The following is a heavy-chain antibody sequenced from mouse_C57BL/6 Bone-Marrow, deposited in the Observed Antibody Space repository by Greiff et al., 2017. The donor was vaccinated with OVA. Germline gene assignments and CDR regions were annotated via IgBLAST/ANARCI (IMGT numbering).Heavy chain of an antibody. D-gene: IGHD1-1*01. Sequence: QVQLQQSGAELVKPGASVKLSCKASGYTFTSYWMHWVKPRPGQGLAWIGMIHPNCGSTNYNEKFKSKATLTVDQSSSTAYMQLSSLTSEDSAVYYCARPGSSFYAMDYWGQGTSVTVSS. V-gene: IGHV1-64*01. J-gene: IGHJ4*01. CDR1: GYTFTSYW. CDR2: IHPNCGST. CDR3: ARPGSSFYAMDY.